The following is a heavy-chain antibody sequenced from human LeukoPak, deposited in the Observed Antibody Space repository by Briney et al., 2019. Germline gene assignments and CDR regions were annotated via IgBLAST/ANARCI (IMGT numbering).Heavy chain of an antibody. D-gene: IGHD2-21*02. V-gene: IGHV5-51*01. CDR2: IYPGYSDS. Sequence: GESLEIFCKGSGYNFTSHWIGWVRQMPGKGLEWMGIIYPGYSDSRQSPSLRGQVTISADKSINTAYLQWNSLKAWDTAMYYCARGHHVVVATATWASDAFDLWGQGTMVTVSS. CDR1: GYNFTSHW. J-gene: IGHJ3*01. CDR3: ARGHHVVVATATWASDAFDL.